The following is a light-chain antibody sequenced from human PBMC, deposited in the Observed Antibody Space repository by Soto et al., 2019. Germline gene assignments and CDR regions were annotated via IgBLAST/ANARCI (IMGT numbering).Light chain of an antibody. CDR2: DAS. Sequence: EIVLTQSPATLPLSPGERATLSCRASQGVSSYLAWYQQKPGRAPRLLIYDASTRATGIPARFSGSGSGTDFTLTISSLEPEDFAVYYCQQRSNWPLTFGGGTKVEIK. V-gene: IGKV3-11*01. CDR3: QQRSNWPLT. CDR1: QGVSSY. J-gene: IGKJ4*01.